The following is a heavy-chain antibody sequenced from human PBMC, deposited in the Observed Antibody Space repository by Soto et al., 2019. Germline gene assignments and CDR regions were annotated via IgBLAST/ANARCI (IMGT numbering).Heavy chain of an antibody. J-gene: IGHJ2*01. Sequence: QVELVQSRAEVKKPGSSVTVSCKASGGTFSSYTISWVRQAPGQGLEWMGGIIPIFGTANYAQKFQGRVTITADESTSSAYMELSSLRSEDTAVYYCARGNHRWLQLWYFDLWGRGTPVTVSS. CDR3: ARGNHRWLQLWYFDL. CDR1: GGTFSSYT. V-gene: IGHV1-69*12. D-gene: IGHD5-12*01. CDR2: IIPIFGTA.